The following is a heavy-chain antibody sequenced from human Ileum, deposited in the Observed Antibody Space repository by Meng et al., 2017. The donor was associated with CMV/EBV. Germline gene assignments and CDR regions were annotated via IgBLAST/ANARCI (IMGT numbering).Heavy chain of an antibody. CDR3: VRGTLSHPGVDY. CDR2: IDPDDNPS. Sequence: QSSATARDLVPTCRCLRLDGYAAGFTCSVYCFCRDHTASGTGVVWVSPIDPDDNPSTHADIVKCRFTISRDTAKNTVYLQMNSLTAEDTAVYYCVRGTLSHPGVDYWGRGTLVTVSS. CDR1: GFTCSVYC. V-gene: IGHV3-74*03. J-gene: IGHJ4*02.